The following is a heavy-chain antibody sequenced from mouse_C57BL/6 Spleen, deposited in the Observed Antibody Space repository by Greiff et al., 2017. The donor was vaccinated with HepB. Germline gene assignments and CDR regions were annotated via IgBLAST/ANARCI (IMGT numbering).Heavy chain of an antibody. J-gene: IGHJ4*01. CDR2: IYPGGGYT. V-gene: IGHV1-63*01. D-gene: IGHD2-3*01. CDR1: GYTFTNYW. CDR3: ARDDCYHEAMDY. Sequence: QVQLQQPGAELVRPGTSVKMSCKASGYTFTNYWIGWVKQRPGHGLEWIGDIYPGGGYTNYNEKFKGKATLTADKSSSTAYMQFSSLTSEDSAIYYSARDDCYHEAMDYWGQGTSVTVSS.